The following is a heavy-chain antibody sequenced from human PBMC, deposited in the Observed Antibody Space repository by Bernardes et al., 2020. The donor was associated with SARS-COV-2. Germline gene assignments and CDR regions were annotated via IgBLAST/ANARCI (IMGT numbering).Heavy chain of an antibody. V-gene: IGHV6-1*01. CDR3: ARGSSVLDGTRVPGEDGFDF. J-gene: IGHJ3*01. CDR1: GDSVSSTNAA. CDR2: TYHRSKWYS. D-gene: IGHD6-19*01. Sequence: SQTLSLTCAISGDSVSSTNAAWNWIRQSPSRGLEWLGRTYHRSKWYSEYAVSVKSRIIVNPDTSKNQFSLQLKYVTPEDTAVYFCARGSSVLDGTRVPGEDGFDFWGQGTMVTVSS.